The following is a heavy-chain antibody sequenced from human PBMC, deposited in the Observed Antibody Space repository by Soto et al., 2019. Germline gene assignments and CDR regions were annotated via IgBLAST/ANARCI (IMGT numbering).Heavy chain of an antibody. D-gene: IGHD2-15*01. CDR2: INPNSGGT. CDR3: AREGRYCSGGSCYDE. V-gene: IGHV1-2*02. J-gene: IGHJ4*02. CDR1: GYTFTSYY. Sequence: QVQLVQSGAEVKKPGASVKVSCKASGYTFTSYYMHWVRQAPGQGLEWMGWINPNSGGTNYAQKFQGRVTMTRDTSISTAYMELSRLRSDDTAVYYCAREGRYCSGGSCYDEWGQGTLVTVSS.